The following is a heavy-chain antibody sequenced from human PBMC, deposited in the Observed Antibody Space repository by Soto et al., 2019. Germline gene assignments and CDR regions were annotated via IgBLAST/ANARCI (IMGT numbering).Heavy chain of an antibody. D-gene: IGHD6-19*01. J-gene: IGHJ5*02. Sequence: CLRLSCVASRFTFSTYEMHWVRQAPGKGLEWVSYICSGGSTVYYADSVKGRFTISRDNSKNTLYLQMNSLRAEDTAVYYCARGRMGSSGWNWFDPWAQGILVTVYS. V-gene: IGHV3-48*03. CDR3: ARGRMGSSGWNWFDP. CDR2: ICSGGSTV. CDR1: RFTFSTYE.